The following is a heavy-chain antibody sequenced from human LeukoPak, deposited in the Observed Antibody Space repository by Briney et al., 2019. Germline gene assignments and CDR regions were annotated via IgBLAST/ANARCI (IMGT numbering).Heavy chain of an antibody. Sequence: GASVKVSCKASGWPLSTHDINWVRQATGQGLEWMGWVNPNSGNTGYAQMFQGRVAMTRDTSISTAYMGLSSLRSEDTAVYYCATTRRLPLLGFDSWGQGTLVTVSP. J-gene: IGHJ5*01. D-gene: IGHD2-15*01. CDR1: GWPLSTHD. CDR2: VNPNSGNT. V-gene: IGHV1-8*01. CDR3: ATTRRLPLLGFDS.